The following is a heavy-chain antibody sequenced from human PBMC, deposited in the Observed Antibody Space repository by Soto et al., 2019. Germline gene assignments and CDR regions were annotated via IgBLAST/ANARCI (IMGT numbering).Heavy chain of an antibody. D-gene: IGHD6-13*01. J-gene: IGHJ6*02. CDR1: GFTVSSNY. V-gene: IGHV3-53*01. CDR3: AREGPVAAASPDYYGMDV. Sequence: GGSLRLSCAASGFTVSSNYMSWVRQAPGKGLEWVSVIYSGGSTYYADSVKGRFTISRDNSKNTLYLQMNGLRAEDTAVYYCAREGPVAAASPDYYGMDVWGQGTTVTVSS. CDR2: IYSGGST.